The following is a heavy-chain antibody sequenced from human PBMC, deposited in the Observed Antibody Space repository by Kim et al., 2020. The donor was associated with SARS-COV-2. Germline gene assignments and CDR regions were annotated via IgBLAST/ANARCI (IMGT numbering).Heavy chain of an antibody. V-gene: IGHV4-34*01. D-gene: IGHD6-19*01. Sequence: SETLSLTCAVYGGSFSGYYWCWICQPPRQGMGLVGDINISDSTNSNPSLKSRVTITVDTSTNQYSLTLSSVTAAAAAVSVCASERPTRPARYWLDSFDY. J-gene: IGHJ4*01. CDR3: ASERPTRPARYWLDSFDY. CDR2: INISDST. CDR1: GGSFSGYY.